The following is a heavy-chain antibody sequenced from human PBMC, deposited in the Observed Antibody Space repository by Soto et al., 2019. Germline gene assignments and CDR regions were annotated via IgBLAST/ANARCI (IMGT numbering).Heavy chain of an antibody. Sequence: PGGSLRLSCAASGFNFSGSAMHWVRQASGKGLEWVGRIRSKANSYATAYAASVKGRFTISRDDSKNTAYLQMNSLKTEDTAVYYCTRDPGYCSGGSCYSVDDAFDIWGQGTMVTVSS. V-gene: IGHV3-73*01. J-gene: IGHJ3*02. CDR1: GFNFSGSA. CDR2: IRSKANSYAT. D-gene: IGHD2-15*01. CDR3: TRDPGYCSGGSCYSVDDAFDI.